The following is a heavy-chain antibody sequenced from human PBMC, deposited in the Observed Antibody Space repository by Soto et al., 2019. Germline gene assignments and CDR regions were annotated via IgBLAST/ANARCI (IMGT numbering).Heavy chain of an antibody. CDR2: IWYDGSNK. Sequence: GGSLRLSCAASGFTFSSYGMHWVRQAPGKGLEWVAVIWYDGSNKYYADSVKGRFTISRDNSKNTLYLQMNSLRAEDTAVYYCARGNDYGDYGRYYYMDVWGKGTTVTVSS. V-gene: IGHV3-33*01. CDR1: GFTFSSYG. D-gene: IGHD4-17*01. CDR3: ARGNDYGDYGRYYYMDV. J-gene: IGHJ6*03.